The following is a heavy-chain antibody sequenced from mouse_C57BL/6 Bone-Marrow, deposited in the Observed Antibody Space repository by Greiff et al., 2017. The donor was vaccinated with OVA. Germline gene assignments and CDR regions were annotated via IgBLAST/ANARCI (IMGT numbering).Heavy chain of an antibody. Sequence: EVKLQQSGPELVKPGASVKISCKASGYSFTGYYMNWVKQSPEKSLEWIGEINPSTGGTTYNQKFKAKATLTVDKSSSTAYMQLKSLTSEDSAVYYCARRRGSSWFAYWGQGTLVTVSA. CDR1: GYSFTGYY. V-gene: IGHV1-42*01. CDR3: ARRRGSSWFAY. J-gene: IGHJ3*01. CDR2: INPSTGGT.